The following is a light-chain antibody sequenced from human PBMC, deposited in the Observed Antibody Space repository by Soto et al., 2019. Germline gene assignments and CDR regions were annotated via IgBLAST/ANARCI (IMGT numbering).Light chain of an antibody. CDR2: DAS. CDR1: QTVRNNY. CDR3: QKYNSAPWT. J-gene: IGKJ1*01. Sequence: EFVLTQSPGTLSLSPGERATLSCRASQTVRNNYLAWYQQKPGQAPRLLIYDASSRATGIPDRFSGGGSGTDFTLTISRLEPEDVATYYCQKYNSAPWTFGQGTKVDIK. V-gene: IGKV3-20*01.